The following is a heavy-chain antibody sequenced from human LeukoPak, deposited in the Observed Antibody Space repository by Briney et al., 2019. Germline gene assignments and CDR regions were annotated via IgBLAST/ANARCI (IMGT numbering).Heavy chain of an antibody. D-gene: IGHD3-10*01. CDR2: ISGSGGST. V-gene: IGHV3-23*01. J-gene: IGHJ4*02. Sequence: GGSLRLSCAASGFTFSSYAMSWVRQAPGKGLEWVSAISGSGGSTYYADSVKGRFTISRDNSKNTLYLQMNSLRAEDTAVYCCAKDRYYYGSGSYYWGQGTLVTVSS. CDR1: GFTFSSYA. CDR3: AKDRYYYGSGSYY.